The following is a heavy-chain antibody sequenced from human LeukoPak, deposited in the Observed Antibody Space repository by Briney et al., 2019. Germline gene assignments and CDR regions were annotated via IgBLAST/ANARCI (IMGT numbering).Heavy chain of an antibody. CDR3: ARETQWLVGAFDI. D-gene: IGHD6-19*01. Sequence: GGSLRLSCAASGFTFSSYGMHWVRQAPGKGLEWVAVIWYDGSNKYYADSVKGRFTISRDNSKNTLYLQMNSLRAEDTAVYYCARETQWLVGAFDIWGQGTMVTVSS. CDR2: IWYDGSNK. CDR1: GFTFSSYG. V-gene: IGHV3-33*01. J-gene: IGHJ3*02.